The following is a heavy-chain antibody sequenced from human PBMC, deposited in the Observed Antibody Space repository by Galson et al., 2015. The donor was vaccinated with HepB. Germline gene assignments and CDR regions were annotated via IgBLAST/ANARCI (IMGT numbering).Heavy chain of an antibody. CDR3: AKGNVYYDFWSGYYIFDY. Sequence: SLRLSCAGSGFIFSSYWMHWVRQAPGKGLVWVSRINSDGSDTSYADPVKGRFTISRDNSKNTLYLQMNSLRAEDTAVYYCAKGNVYYDFWSGYYIFDYWGQGTLVTVSS. J-gene: IGHJ4*02. V-gene: IGHV3-74*01. D-gene: IGHD3-3*01. CDR2: INSDGSDT. CDR1: GFIFSSYW.